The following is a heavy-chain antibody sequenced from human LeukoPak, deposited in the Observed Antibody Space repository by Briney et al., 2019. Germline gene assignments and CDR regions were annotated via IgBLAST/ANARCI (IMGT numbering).Heavy chain of an antibody. CDR3: AAVDVDTAFP. D-gene: IGHD5-18*01. CDR1: GFTFNNYG. J-gene: IGHJ5*02. CDR2: ISGSGGST. Sequence: GGSLRLSCAASGFTFNNYGMSWVRQAPGKGLEWVPAISGSGGSTYYGDSVKGRFTISRDNSKNTLYLQMNSLRAEDTAVYYCAAVDVDTAFPWGQGTLVTVSS. V-gene: IGHV3-23*01.